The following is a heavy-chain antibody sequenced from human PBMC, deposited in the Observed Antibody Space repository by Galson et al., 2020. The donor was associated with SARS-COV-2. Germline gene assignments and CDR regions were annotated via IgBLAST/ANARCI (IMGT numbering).Heavy chain of an antibody. CDR2: MSYSGRT. CDR3: ARVEGDSSGYYYYGLDL. D-gene: IGHD6-25*01. V-gene: IGHV4-59*01. CDR1: GGSLTSYY. Sequence: SETLSLTCTVSGGSLTSYYWNWIRQAPGNALEWLGYMSYSGRTNYNPSLESRVTMSLDTSKRQFSLRLSSVTAADTARYCCARVEGDSSGYYYYGLDLWGLGTTVTVSS. J-gene: IGHJ6*02.